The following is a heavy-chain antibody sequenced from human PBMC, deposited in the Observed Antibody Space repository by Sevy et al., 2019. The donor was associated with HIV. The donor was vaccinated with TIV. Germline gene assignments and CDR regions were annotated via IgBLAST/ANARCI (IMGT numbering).Heavy chain of an antibody. J-gene: IGHJ4*01. D-gene: IGHD3-3*01. CDR2: IKQDGSVK. CDR1: GFSLNSYW. CDR3: AGIFGDLFDY. Sequence: GGSLRLSCAASGFSLNSYWMSWVRQAPGKGLEWVANIKQDGSVKYYVDSVKGRFTISRDNARNLLYLQMNSLRAEDTAVYYCAGIFGDLFDYWGQGTLVTVSS. V-gene: IGHV3-7*03.